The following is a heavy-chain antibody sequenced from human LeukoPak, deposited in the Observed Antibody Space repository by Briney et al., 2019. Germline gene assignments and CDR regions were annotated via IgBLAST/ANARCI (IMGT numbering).Heavy chain of an antibody. CDR1: GFTFSSYW. CDR2: INSDGSST. J-gene: IGHJ4*02. CDR3: ARVGVRIHHNFDY. V-gene: IGHV3-74*01. D-gene: IGHD1-14*01. Sequence: GGSLRLSCAASGFTFSSYWMHWVRQAPGRGLVWVSRINSDGSSTSYADSVKGRFTISRDNAKNSVYLQMNSLRAEDTAVYYCARVGVRIHHNFDYWGQGTLVTVSS.